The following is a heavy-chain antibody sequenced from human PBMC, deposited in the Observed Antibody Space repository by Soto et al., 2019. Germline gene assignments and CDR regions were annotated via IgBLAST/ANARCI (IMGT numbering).Heavy chain of an antibody. D-gene: IGHD3-10*01. V-gene: IGHV4-31*03. CDR2: IYYSGST. Sequence: PSETLSLTCTVSGGSISSSSYYWSWIRQHPGKGLEWIGYIYYSGSTYYNQSLKNRVTISVDTSKNQFSLKLSSVTAADTAVYYCARDSAEYYYYMDVWGKGTTVTVSS. CDR3: ARDSAEYYYYMDV. CDR1: GGSISSSSYY. J-gene: IGHJ6*03.